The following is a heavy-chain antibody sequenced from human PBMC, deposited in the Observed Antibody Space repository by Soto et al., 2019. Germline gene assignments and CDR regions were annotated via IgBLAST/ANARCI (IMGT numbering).Heavy chain of an antibody. J-gene: IGHJ6*02. CDR3: ARDRFGVVATTGNLHYYYYYDMDV. CDR1: GFTFSSYS. Sequence: GSLRLSCAASGFTFSSYSMNWVRQAPGKGLEWVSSISSSSSYIYYADSVKGRFTISRDNAKNSLYLQMNSLRAEDTAVYYCARDRFGVVATTGNLHYYYYYDMDVWGQGTTVTVSS. CDR2: ISSSSSYI. D-gene: IGHD5-12*01. V-gene: IGHV3-21*01.